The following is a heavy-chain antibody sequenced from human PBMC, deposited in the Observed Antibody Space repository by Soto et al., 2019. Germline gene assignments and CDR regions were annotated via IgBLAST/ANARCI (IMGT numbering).Heavy chain of an antibody. CDR1: GFSFSNVW. Sequence: EVQLVESGGGLVKPGGSLTLSCAASGFSFSNVWMSWVRQAPGKGLEWVGHIKSKSVGGTTDYTAPGKGRFTISRDDSNDTLYLQMNNLKTGDTAVYYCTTYSTQTFCYGGPCYSVQPKIHDSWGQGIVVTVSS. V-gene: IGHV3-15*01. CDR3: TTYSTQTFCYGGPCYSVQPKIHDS. D-gene: IGHD2-15*01. J-gene: IGHJ4*02. CDR2: IKSKSVGGTT.